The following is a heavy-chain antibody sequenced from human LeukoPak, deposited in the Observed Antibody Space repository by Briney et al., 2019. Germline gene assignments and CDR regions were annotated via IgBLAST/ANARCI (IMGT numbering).Heavy chain of an antibody. D-gene: IGHD2-2*01. Sequence: SVKASCKASGGTFSRYAISWVRQAPGPGVEWMGGIIPIFGTVNYAQKFQGRGTITADKSTSTAYMELSSLRAEDTAVYYCVVVPAAALRGYGMDVWGKGTTVTVSS. CDR3: VVVPAAALRGYGMDV. CDR1: GGTFSRYA. J-gene: IGHJ6*04. CDR2: IIPIFGTV. V-gene: IGHV1-69*06.